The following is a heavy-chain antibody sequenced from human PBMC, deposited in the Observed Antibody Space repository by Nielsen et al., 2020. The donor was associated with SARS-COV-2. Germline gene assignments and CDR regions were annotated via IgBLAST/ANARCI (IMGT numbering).Heavy chain of an antibody. D-gene: IGHD2-2*01. V-gene: IGHV3-66*01. CDR1: GFTFSSYG. Sequence: GESLKISCAASGFTFSSYGMHWVRQAPGKGLEWVSVIYSGGSTYYADSVKGRFTISRDNSKNTLYLQMNSLRAEDTAVYYCATLQYQLPYYFDYWGQGTLVTVSS. CDR3: ATLQYQLPYYFDY. J-gene: IGHJ4*02. CDR2: IYSGGST.